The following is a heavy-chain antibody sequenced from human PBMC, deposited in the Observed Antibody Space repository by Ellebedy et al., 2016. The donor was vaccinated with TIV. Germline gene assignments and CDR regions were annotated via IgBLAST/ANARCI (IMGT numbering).Heavy chain of an antibody. V-gene: IGHV1-18*01. CDR3: ARTSVGYYDSSGIMNGDY. CDR2: ISAYNGNT. Sequence: AASVKVSCKASGYTFTSYGISWVRQAPGQGLEWMGWISAYNGNTNYAQKLQGRVTMTTDTSTSTAYMELRSLRSDDTAVYYCARTSVGYYDSSGIMNGDYWGQGTLVTVSS. D-gene: IGHD3-22*01. CDR1: GYTFTSYG. J-gene: IGHJ4*02.